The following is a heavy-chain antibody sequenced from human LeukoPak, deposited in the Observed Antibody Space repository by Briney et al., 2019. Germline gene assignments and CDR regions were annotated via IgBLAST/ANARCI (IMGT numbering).Heavy chain of an antibody. V-gene: IGHV3-7*01. J-gene: IGHJ4*02. D-gene: IGHD4/OR15-4a*01. CDR1: GFTFSYYW. Sequence: GGSLRLSCSASGFTFSYYWLSWVRQAPGKGLEWVSNIKEDGSDQYYVDSVKGRFTISRDNAKNSLYLQMNSLRAEDTAVYYCVRYNHGAFDYWGQGTLVTVSS. CDR2: IKEDGSDQ. CDR3: VRYNHGAFDY.